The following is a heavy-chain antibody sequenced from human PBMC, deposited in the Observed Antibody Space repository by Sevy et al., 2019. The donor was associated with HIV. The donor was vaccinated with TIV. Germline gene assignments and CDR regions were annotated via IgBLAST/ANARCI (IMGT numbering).Heavy chain of an antibody. CDR1: GFSLSDYA. D-gene: IGHD5-12*01. CDR2: ISFDGGNT. CDR3: ARGPYNSGRRFDF. Sequence: GGSLRLSCVASGFSLSDYAMHWVRQGPDKGLAWVAVISFDGGNTYYSDAVEGRFTISRDNSKNTVFLQMNSLSPDDTALYYCARGPYNSGRRFDFWGQGTLVTVSS. V-gene: IGHV3-30-3*01. J-gene: IGHJ4*02.